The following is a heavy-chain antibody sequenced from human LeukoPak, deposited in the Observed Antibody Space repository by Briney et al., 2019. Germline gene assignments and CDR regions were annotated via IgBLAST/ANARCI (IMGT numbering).Heavy chain of an antibody. Sequence: GGSLRLSCGASGFTFSSYEMNWVRQAPGKGLEWVSYINSGSTIYYADSVKGRFTISRDNAKNSLYLQMNSLRAEDTAVYYCAAERKDSSGYFHEYFQHWGQGTLVTVSS. CDR3: AAERKDSSGYFHEYFQH. CDR1: GFTFSSYE. CDR2: INSGSTI. J-gene: IGHJ1*01. D-gene: IGHD3-22*01. V-gene: IGHV3-48*03.